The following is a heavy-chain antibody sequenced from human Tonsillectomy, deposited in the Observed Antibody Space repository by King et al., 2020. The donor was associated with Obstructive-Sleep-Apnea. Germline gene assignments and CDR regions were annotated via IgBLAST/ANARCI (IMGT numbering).Heavy chain of an antibody. V-gene: IGHV1-69*04. J-gene: IGHJ6*02. CDR2: IIPILGGIA. D-gene: IGHD5-12*01. CDR3: ARGKVPTTLTSTYYAMDV. CDR1: GDTFSSYT. Sequence: QLVQSGAEVKKPGSSVKVSCKASGDTFSSYTISWVRQAPGQGLEWMGGIIPILGGIANYAQKFRVRLTITADKSTSTAYMELSSLRSEDTAVYYCARGKVPTTLTSTYYAMDVWGQGTTVTVSS.